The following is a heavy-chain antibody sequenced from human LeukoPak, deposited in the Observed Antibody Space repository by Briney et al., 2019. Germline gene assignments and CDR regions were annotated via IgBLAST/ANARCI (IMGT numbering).Heavy chain of an antibody. Sequence: ESGPALVKPTQTLTLTCTFSGFSLSTSGMCVSWIRQPPGKALEWLALIDWDDDKYYSTSLKTRLTISKDTSKNQVVLTMTNMDPVDTATYYCARRPYYGGYVGAFDIWGQGTMVTVSS. CDR2: IDWDDDK. CDR1: GFSLSTSGMC. V-gene: IGHV2-70*01. CDR3: ARRPYYGGYVGAFDI. J-gene: IGHJ3*02. D-gene: IGHD4-17*01.